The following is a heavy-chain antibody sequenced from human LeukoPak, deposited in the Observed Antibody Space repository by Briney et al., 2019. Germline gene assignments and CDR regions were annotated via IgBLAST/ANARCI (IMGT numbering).Heavy chain of an antibody. V-gene: IGHV3-23*01. D-gene: IGHD6-6*01. J-gene: IGHJ4*02. Sequence: GGSLRLSCEASGFTFRSYDMSWVRQAPGKGLEWVSAISGGGGDTYYADSVKGRFTISRDNSKNTLYLQMNSLRAEDTAVYFCAKDRYSSSSGYFDYWGQGTLVTVSS. CDR3: AKDRYSSSSGYFDY. CDR1: GFTFRSYD. CDR2: ISGGGGDT.